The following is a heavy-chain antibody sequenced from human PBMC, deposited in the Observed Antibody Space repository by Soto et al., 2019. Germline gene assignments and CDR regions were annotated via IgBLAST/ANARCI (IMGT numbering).Heavy chain of an antibody. V-gene: IGHV1-18*01. CDR2: ISAYNGNT. J-gene: IGHJ6*02. CDR1: GYTFTSYS. D-gene: IGHD2-2*01. Sequence: ASVKVSCKASGYTFTSYSISWVRQAPGQGLEWMGWISAYNGNTNYAQKLQGRVTMTTDTSTSTAYMEVRSLRSDDTAVYYCAKDSSVPAAYSDYYGMDVWGQGTTVTVSS. CDR3: AKDSSVPAAYSDYYGMDV.